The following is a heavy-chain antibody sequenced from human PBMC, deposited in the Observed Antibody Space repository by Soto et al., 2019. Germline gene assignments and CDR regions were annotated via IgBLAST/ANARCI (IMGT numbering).Heavy chain of an antibody. V-gene: IGHV5-51*01. D-gene: IGHD6-6*01. J-gene: IGHJ6*02. CDR1: GYSFTSYW. Sequence: GESLKISCKGSGYSFTSYWIGWVRQMPGRGLEGMGIIYPGDSDTRYSPSFQGQATISADKSISTAYLQWSSLKASDTAMYYCARQKLAARRHFYYNYCMDVWGQGTTVTVSS. CDR2: IYPGDSDT. CDR3: ARQKLAARRHFYYNYCMDV.